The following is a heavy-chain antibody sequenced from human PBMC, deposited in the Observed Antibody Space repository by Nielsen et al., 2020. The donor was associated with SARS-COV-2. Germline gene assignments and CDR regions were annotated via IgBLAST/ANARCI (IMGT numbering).Heavy chain of an antibody. J-gene: IGHJ6*02. CDR2: INAGNGNT. CDR3: ARYCSSTSCYAGGDYYYGMDV. CDR1: GYTFTSYA. V-gene: IGHV1-3*01. D-gene: IGHD2-2*01. Sequence: ASVKVSCKASGYTFTSYAMHWVRQAPGQRLEWMGWINAGNGNTKYSQKFQGRVTITRDTSASTAYMELSSLRSEDTAVYYCARYCSSTSCYAGGDYYYGMDVWGQGTTVTVSS.